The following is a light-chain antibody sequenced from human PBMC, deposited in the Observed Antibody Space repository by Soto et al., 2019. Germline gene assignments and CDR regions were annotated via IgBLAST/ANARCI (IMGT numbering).Light chain of an antibody. CDR1: QSVSSSY. CDR2: GAS. Sequence: EIVLTQSPGTLSLSPGERATLSCRASQSVSSSYLAWYQQKPGQAPRLLIYGASSRATGIPDRFSGSGSGTELPLTISRLEPEDLAVYYCQRYGSAHSFGQGTKVEIK. J-gene: IGKJ1*01. CDR3: QRYGSAHS. V-gene: IGKV3-20*01.